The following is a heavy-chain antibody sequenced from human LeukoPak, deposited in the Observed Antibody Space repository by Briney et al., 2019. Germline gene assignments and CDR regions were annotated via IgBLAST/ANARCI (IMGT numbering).Heavy chain of an antibody. V-gene: IGHV3-30*18. J-gene: IGHJ4*02. CDR2: ISYDGSNK. CDR1: GFTFSSYG. Sequence: GRSLRLSCAASGFTFSSYGMHWVRQAPGKGLEWVAVISYDGSNKYYADSVKGRFTISRDNSKNTLYLQMNSLRAEDMAVYYCAKGSRDSSGWYRDYWGQGTLVTVSS. CDR3: AKGSRDSSGWYRDY. D-gene: IGHD6-19*01.